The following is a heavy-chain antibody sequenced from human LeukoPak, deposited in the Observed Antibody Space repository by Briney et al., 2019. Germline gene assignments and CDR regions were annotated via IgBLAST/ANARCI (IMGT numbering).Heavy chain of an antibody. CDR2: IYYSGST. CDR3: ARADFWSGYPYYFDY. CDR1: GGSISSGDYY. J-gene: IGHJ4*02. D-gene: IGHD3-3*01. V-gene: IGHV4-30-4*01. Sequence: SQTLSLTCTVSGGSISSGDYYWSWIRQPPGKGLEWIGYIYYSGSTYYNPSLKSRVTISVDTSKNQFSLKLSSVTAADTAVYYCARADFWSGYPYYFDYWGQGTLVTVSS.